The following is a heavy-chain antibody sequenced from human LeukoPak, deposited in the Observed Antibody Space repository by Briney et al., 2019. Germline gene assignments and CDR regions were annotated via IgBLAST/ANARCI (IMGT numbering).Heavy chain of an antibody. D-gene: IGHD3-10*01. CDR1: GGSFSGYY. CDR3: ARDNGMVRGQKYYGMDV. Sequence: PSETLSLTCAVYGGSFSGYYWSWIRQPPGKGLEWIGEINHSGSTNYNPSLKSRVTISVDTSKNQFSLKLSSVTAADTAVYYCARDNGMVRGQKYYGMDVWGQGTTVTVSS. J-gene: IGHJ6*02. CDR2: INHSGST. V-gene: IGHV4-34*01.